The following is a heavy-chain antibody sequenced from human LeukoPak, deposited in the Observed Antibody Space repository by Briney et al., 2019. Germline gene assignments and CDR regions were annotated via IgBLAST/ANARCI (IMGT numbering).Heavy chain of an antibody. D-gene: IGHD5-24*01. CDR3: ARAVRRDGYNRDFDY. CDR2: IYHSGST. V-gene: IGHV4-38-2*02. J-gene: IGHJ4*02. Sequence: SETLSLTCTVSGYSISSGYYWGWIRQPPGKGLEWIGSIYHSGSTYYNPSLKSRVTISVDTSKNQFSLKLSSVTAADTAVYYCARAVRRDGYNRDFDYWGQGTLVTVSS. CDR1: GYSISSGYY.